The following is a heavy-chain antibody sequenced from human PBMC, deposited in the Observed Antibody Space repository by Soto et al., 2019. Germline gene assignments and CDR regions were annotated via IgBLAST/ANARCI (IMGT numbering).Heavy chain of an antibody. CDR1: GGSISSYY. CDR2: IYYSGGT. J-gene: IGHJ5*02. CDR3: ARHVIAAADTYNRFYP. Sequence: PSETLSLTCTVSGGSISSYYWSWIRQPPGKGLEWIGYIYYSGGTNYNPSLKSRVTILLDTSKNKFSLKLSSVTAADTAVYYCARHVIAAADTYNRFYPWGQGTLVTVSS. D-gene: IGHD6-13*01. V-gene: IGHV4-59*08.